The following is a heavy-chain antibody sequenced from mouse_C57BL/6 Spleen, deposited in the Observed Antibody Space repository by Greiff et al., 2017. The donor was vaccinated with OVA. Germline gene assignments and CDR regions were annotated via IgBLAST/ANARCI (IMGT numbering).Heavy chain of an antibody. CDR3: ARMLYSNYGAY. J-gene: IGHJ3*01. D-gene: IGHD2-5*01. CDR2: ILPGSGST. CDR1: GYTFTGYW. Sequence: VQLQESGAELMKPGASVKLSCKATGYTFTGYWIEWVKQRPGHGLEWIGEILPGSGSTNYNEKFKGKATFTADTSSNTAYMQLSSLTTEDSAIYYCARMLYSNYGAYWGQGTLVTVSA. V-gene: IGHV1-9*01.